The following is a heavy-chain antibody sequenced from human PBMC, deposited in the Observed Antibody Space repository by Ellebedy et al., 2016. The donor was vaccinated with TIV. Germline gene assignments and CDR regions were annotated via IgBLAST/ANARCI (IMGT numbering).Heavy chain of an antibody. CDR2: IGGGGGT. CDR3: AGEVGYRQINS. Sequence: PGGSLRLSCAASGFTFSGSGMTWVRQAPGKGPEWVSSIGGGGGTYYADSVKGRFTIARDNSKNTLYLQMNSLRVEDTAVYYCAGEVGYRQINSWGQGTQVTVSS. D-gene: IGHD5-12*01. J-gene: IGHJ4*02. CDR1: GFTFSGSG. V-gene: IGHV3-23*01.